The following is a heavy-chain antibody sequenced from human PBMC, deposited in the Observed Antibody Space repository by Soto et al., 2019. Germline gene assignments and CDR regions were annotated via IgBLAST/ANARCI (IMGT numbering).Heavy chain of an antibody. CDR1: GFTFDDYG. Sequence: GGSLRLSCAASGFTFDDYGMSWVRQAPGKGLEWVSGINWNGGSTGYADSVKGRFTISRDNAKNSLYLQMNSLRAEDTALYHCAREINYYGSGSYYNNNNWFDPWGQGTLVTVSS. CDR2: INWNGGST. D-gene: IGHD3-10*01. CDR3: AREINYYGSGSYYNNNNWFDP. V-gene: IGHV3-20*01. J-gene: IGHJ5*02.